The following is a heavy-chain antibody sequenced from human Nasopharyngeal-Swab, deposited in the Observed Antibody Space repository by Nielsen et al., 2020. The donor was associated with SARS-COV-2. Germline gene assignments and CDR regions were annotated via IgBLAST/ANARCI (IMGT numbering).Heavy chain of an antibody. CDR2: IKSNTAGGTA. V-gene: IGHV3-15*05. J-gene: IGHJ4*02. D-gene: IGHD6-13*01. Sequence: GGSLRLSCAASGFTFTYSWMTWVRQAPGKGLEWLGQIKSNTAGGTADYAAPVNGRFAISRDDSTNTVYLDMNSVKAEDTAVYYCATGPGPLHRTSWYWGAYWGQGTLVTVSS. CDR3: ATGPGPLHRTSWYWGAY. CDR1: GFTFTYSW.